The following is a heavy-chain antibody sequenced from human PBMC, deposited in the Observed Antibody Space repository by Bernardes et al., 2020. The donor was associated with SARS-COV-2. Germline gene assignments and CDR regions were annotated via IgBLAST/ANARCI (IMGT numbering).Heavy chain of an antibody. CDR3: HYPGGRATVVVPSASDY. CDR2: ISGSGDST. V-gene: IGHV3-23*01. Sequence: GGSLRLSCAASGFTFSSYVMSWVRQSPGKGLEWVSGISGSGDSTWYADSVKGQFTITRDNSKNMLFLQMNSLRAEDTAVYYCHYPGGRATVVVPSASDYWGQGTLVTVSS. J-gene: IGHJ4*02. CDR1: GFTFSSYV. D-gene: IGHD2-2*01.